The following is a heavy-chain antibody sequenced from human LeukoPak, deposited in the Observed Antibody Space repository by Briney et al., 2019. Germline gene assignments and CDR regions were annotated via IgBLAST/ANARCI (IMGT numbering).Heavy chain of an antibody. J-gene: IGHJ5*02. CDR1: GFTFSSFG. V-gene: IGHV3-33*01. Sequence: GGSLRLSCAASGFTFSSFGMHWIRQAPGKGLEWVAVIWYDASNKYYVHSVKGRFTISRDNPKNTLYLQMNSLRDDDRAVYYCVRGVGVSRFNFLDPWGEGTLVIVSS. CDR3: VRGVGVSRFNFLDP. D-gene: IGHD6-13*01. CDR2: IWYDASNK.